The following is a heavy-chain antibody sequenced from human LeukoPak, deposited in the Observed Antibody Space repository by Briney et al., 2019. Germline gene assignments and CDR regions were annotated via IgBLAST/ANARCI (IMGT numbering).Heavy chain of an antibody. CDR2: INPNSGGT. CDR3: ARDRDYGDYNTQDLFVY. V-gene: IGHV1-2*02. D-gene: IGHD4-17*01. Sequence: VASVKVSCKASGYTFTGYYIHWVRQAPGQGLEWMGWINPNSGGTNYAQKFQGRVTMTTDTSTSTAYMELRSLRSDDTAVYYCARDRDYGDYNTQDLFVYWGQGTLVTVSS. J-gene: IGHJ4*02. CDR1: GYTFTGYY.